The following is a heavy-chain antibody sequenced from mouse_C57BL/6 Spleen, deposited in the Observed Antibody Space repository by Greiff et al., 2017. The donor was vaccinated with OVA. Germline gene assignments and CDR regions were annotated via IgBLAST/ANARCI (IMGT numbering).Heavy chain of an antibody. CDR1: GYTFTSYW. Sequence: VQLKQPGPDLVKPGASVKLSCKAPGYTFTSYWMQWVKQRPGQGLEWIGNIIPSNGGTNYNEKFKSKATLTVDKSSSTALMQISSLTSWDSAVYYCARDWYPFSYWGQGTLVSVSA. CDR3: ARDWYPFSY. J-gene: IGHJ3*01. V-gene: IGHV1-53*01. D-gene: IGHD1-1*02. CDR2: IIPSNGGT.